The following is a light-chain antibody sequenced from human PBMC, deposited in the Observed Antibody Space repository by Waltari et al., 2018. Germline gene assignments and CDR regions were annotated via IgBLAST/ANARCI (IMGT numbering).Light chain of an antibody. J-gene: IGKJ1*01. CDR2: DTS. CDR3: QQYYSTPPT. Sequence: EIVLTQSPATLSLSPGERATLSCRASQSVTIYLAWYQPEPGQAPRLLIYDTSKRATGIPARFSGSGSGTDFTLTITSLEPDDFADYYCQQYYSTPPTFGQGTKVEIK. V-gene: IGKV3-11*01. CDR1: QSVTIY.